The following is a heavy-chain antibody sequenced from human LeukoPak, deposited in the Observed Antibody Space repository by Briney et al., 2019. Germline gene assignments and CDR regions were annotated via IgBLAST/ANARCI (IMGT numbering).Heavy chain of an antibody. CDR2: VYYSGNT. CDR3: ARVTVSSGYDIDY. Sequence: SETLSLTCTVSGGSISDNDHYWGWVRQPPGKGLEWIGTVYYSGNTFYNPSLKSRVTMSVDSSRNQFSLKLRSLTAADTAMYYCARVTVSSGYDIDYWGQGTLVTVSS. J-gene: IGHJ4*02. CDR1: GGSISDNDHY. V-gene: IGHV4-39*07. D-gene: IGHD5-12*01.